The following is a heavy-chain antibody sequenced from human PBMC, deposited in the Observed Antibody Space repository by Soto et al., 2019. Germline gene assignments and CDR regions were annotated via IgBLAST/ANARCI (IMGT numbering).Heavy chain of an antibody. V-gene: IGHV3-30-3*01. Sequence: GGSLRLSCAASGFTFSSYAMHWVRQAPGKGLEWVAVISYDGSTKYYADSVMGRFTISRDNSKNTLYLQMNSLRAEDTAVYYWARGRGILPGARGRGTLVTVSS. CDR1: GFTFSSYA. CDR2: ISYDGSTK. D-gene: IGHD3-10*01. CDR3: ARGRGILPGA. J-gene: IGHJ4*02.